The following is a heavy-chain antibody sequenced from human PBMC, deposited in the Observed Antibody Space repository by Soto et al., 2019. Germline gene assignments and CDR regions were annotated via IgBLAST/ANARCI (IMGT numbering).Heavy chain of an antibody. V-gene: IGHV1-69*06. CDR3: ARGFERSRHYYYYYGMEV. Sequence: SPVKGYCKGAGGGFSIYASSWCRQGTGQGLEWMGGIIPIFGTANYAQKFQGRVTITADKSTSTAYMELSSLRSEDTAVYYCARGFERSRHYYYYYGMEVWRQGTTVTVSS. CDR1: GGGFSIYA. D-gene: IGHD1-1*01. CDR2: IIPIFGTA. J-gene: IGHJ6*02.